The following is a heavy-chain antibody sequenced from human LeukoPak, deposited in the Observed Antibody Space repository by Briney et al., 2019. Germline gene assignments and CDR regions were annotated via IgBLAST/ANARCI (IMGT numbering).Heavy chain of an antibody. CDR3: ARDRTMVRGVISPGGWFDP. V-gene: IGHV7-4-1*02. CDR2: INTNTGNP. D-gene: IGHD3-10*01. CDR1: GYTFTSYG. Sequence: GASVKVSCKASGYTFTSYGIIWVRQAPGQGLEWMGWINTNTGNPTYAQGFTGRFVFSLDTSVSTAYLQISSLKAEDTAVYYCARDRTMVRGVISPGGWFDPWGQGTLVTVSS. J-gene: IGHJ5*02.